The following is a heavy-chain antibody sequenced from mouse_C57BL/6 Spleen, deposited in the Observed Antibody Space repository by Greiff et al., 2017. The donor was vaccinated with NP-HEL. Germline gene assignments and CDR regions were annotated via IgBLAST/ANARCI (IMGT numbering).Heavy chain of an antibody. J-gene: IGHJ1*03. V-gene: IGHV1-59*01. Sequence: VQLQQPGAELVRPGTSVKLSCKASGYTFTSYWMHWVKQRPGQGLEWIGVIDPSDSYTNYNQKFKGKATLTVDTSSSTAYMQLSSLTSEDSAVYYCAREGDYSNSYCYFDVWGTGTTVTVSS. CDR1: GYTFTSYW. CDR2: IDPSDSYT. D-gene: IGHD2-5*01. CDR3: AREGDYSNSYCYFDV.